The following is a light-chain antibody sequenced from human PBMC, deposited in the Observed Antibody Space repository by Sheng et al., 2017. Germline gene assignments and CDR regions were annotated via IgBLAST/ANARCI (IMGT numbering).Light chain of an antibody. CDR2: DVS. V-gene: IGKV3-20*01. CDR1: QSVASSY. J-gene: IGKJ1*01. Sequence: EIVLTQSPGTLSLSPGERAALSCRASQSVASSYVAWYQQKPGQAPRLLIYDVSSRATGIPDRFSGSGSGTDFTLTISRLEPEDSAVYYCQQYGSSPRTFGQGTKVEVK. CDR3: QQYGSSPRT.